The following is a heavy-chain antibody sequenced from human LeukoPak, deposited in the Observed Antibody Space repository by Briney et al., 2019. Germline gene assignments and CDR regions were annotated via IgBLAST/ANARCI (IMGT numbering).Heavy chain of an antibody. V-gene: IGHV4-4*07. CDR3: ARIGPYSSSQPYAFDI. CDR2: IYTSGST. CDR1: GGSISSYY. J-gene: IGHJ3*02. Sequence: PSETLSLTCTVSGGSISSYYWSWIRQPAGKGLEWIGRIYTSGSTNYNPSLKSRVTMSVDTSKNQFSLKLSSVTAADTAVYYCARIGPYSSSQPYAFDIWGQGTMVTVSS. D-gene: IGHD6-6*01.